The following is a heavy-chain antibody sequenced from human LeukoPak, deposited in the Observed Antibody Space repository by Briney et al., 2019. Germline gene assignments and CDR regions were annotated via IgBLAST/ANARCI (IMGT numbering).Heavy chain of an antibody. V-gene: IGHV4-34*01. Sequence: KPSETLSLTCAVYGGSFSGYYWSWIRQPPGKGLEWIGEINHSGSTNYNPSLKSPVTISVDPSKNHFSLKPRSVTPADTAVNYWAIGDVYYVFMDVWGQGTTVTVSS. D-gene: IGHD3-10*02. J-gene: IGHJ6*02. CDR3: AIGDVYYVFMDV. CDR2: INHSGST. CDR1: GGSFSGYY.